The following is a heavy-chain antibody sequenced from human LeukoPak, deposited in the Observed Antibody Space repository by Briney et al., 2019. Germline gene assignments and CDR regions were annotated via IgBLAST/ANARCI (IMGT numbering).Heavy chain of an antibody. Sequence: ASVKVSCKASGYTFAGYHMHWVRQAPGQGLEWMGRIDPNSGGTNFAQKFQGRVTVTRDTSISTAYMELSGLRSDDTAVYFCAREGGYGSGSYYRLDTFDVWGQGTMVIVSS. J-gene: IGHJ3*01. CDR2: IDPNSGGT. D-gene: IGHD3-10*01. V-gene: IGHV1-2*06. CDR3: AREGGYGSGSYYRLDTFDV. CDR1: GYTFAGYH.